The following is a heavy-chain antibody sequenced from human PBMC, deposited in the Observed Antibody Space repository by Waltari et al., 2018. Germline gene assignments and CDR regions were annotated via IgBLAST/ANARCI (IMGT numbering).Heavy chain of an antibody. J-gene: IGHJ4*02. CDR2: SNQSGST. V-gene: IGHV4-34*01. D-gene: IGHD3-3*01. Sequence: QVQLQQWGAGLLKPSETLSLTCAGYGGSFSGYYWSWIRQPPGKGLEWSGESNQSGSTNYNPSLKSRVTISGDTSKNQFSLKLSSVTAADTAVYYCARAGVLRSLRVWGQGTLVTVSS. CDR1: GGSFSGYY. CDR3: ARAGVLRSLRV.